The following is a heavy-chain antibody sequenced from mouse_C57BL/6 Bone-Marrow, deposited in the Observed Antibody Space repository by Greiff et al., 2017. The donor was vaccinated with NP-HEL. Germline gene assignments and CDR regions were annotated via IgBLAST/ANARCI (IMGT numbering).Heavy chain of an antibody. V-gene: IGHV1-81*01. Sequence: QVQLQQSGAELARPGASVKLSCKASGYTFTSYGISWVKQSTGQGLEWIGEIYPRSGNTYYNEKFKGKATLTADKSSSTAYMELRSLTSEDSAVYFCAREGIYDGYYVLYFDVWGTGTTVTVSS. CDR1: GYTFTSYG. J-gene: IGHJ1*03. CDR2: IYPRSGNT. D-gene: IGHD2-3*01. CDR3: AREGIYDGYYVLYFDV.